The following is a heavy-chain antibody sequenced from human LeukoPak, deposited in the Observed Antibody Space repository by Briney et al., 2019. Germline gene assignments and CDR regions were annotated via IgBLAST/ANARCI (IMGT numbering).Heavy chain of an antibody. J-gene: IGHJ4*02. CDR2: ISYDGSNK. D-gene: IGHD2-2*02. CDR1: GFTFSSYA. CDR3: ATGSVVPAAIREVY. Sequence: PGGSLRLSCAASGFTFSSYAMHWVRQAPGKGLEWVAVISYDGSNKYYADSVKGRFTISRDNSKNTLYLQMNSLRAEDTAVYYCATGSVVPAAIREVYWGQGTLVTVSS. V-gene: IGHV3-30-3*01.